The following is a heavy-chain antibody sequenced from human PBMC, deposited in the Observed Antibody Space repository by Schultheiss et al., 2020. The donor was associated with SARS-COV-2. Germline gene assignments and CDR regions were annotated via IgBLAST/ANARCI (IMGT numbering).Heavy chain of an antibody. Sequence: SETLSLTCTVSGGSISSGGYYWSWIRQPPGKGLEWIGSIYYSGSTYYNPSLKSRVTISVDTSKNQFSLKLSSVTAADTAVYYCARLLMVYAIGSWFDPWGQGTLVTVSS. CDR2: IYYSGST. J-gene: IGHJ5*02. CDR3: ARLLMVYAIGSWFDP. CDR1: GGSISSGGYY. D-gene: IGHD2-8*01. V-gene: IGHV4-39*01.